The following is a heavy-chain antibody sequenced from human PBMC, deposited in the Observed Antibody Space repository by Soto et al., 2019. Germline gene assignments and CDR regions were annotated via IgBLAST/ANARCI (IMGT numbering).Heavy chain of an antibody. CDR2: ISSSSSYI. CDR3: ARETPISALYPTPPDFDY. V-gene: IGHV3-21*01. CDR1: GFTFSSYS. J-gene: IGHJ4*02. D-gene: IGHD2-8*01. Sequence: PGGSLRLSYAASGFTFSSYSMNWVRQAPGKGLEWVSSISSSSSYIYYADSVKGRFTISRDNAKNSLYLQMNSLRAEDTAVYYCARETPISALYPTPPDFDYWGQGTLVTVSS.